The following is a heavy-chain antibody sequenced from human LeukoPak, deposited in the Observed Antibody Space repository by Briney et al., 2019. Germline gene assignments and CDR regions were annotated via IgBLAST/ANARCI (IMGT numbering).Heavy chain of an antibody. CDR3: ARASGSYYGSGSYYNNNDY. Sequence: PGGSLRLSCAASGFTFSTYSMNWVRQAPGRGLEWVSSISTSYSYIYYADSVKGRFTISRDNAKNSLFLQMNSLRAEDTAMYYCARASGSYYGSGSYYNNNDYWGQGTLVTVSS. CDR1: GFTFSTYS. J-gene: IGHJ4*02. CDR2: ISTSYSYI. V-gene: IGHV3-21*01. D-gene: IGHD3-10*01.